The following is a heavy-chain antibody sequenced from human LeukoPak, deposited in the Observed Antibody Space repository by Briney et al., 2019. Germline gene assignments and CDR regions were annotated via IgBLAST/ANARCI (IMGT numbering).Heavy chain of an antibody. D-gene: IGHD1-1*01. CDR1: GFIFSSHG. CDR3: AQDLAYIRVGN. CDR2: ISPSGDIT. J-gene: IGHJ1*01. Sequence: GGSLRLSCAASGFIFSSHGMNWARQAPGKGLEWVSGISPSGDITYYADSVKGRFTISRDNSKNTVYLQMDSLRFEDAAVYYCAQDLAYIRVGNWGQGTLVTVSS. V-gene: IGHV3-23*01.